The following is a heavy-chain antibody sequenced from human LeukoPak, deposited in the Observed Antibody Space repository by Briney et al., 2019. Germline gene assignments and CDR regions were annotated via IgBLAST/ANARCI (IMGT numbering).Heavy chain of an antibody. CDR2: IIPMSGTV. CDR1: GYTFTGYY. Sequence: SVKVSCKASGYTFTGYYMHWVRQAPGQGLEWMGGIIPMSGTVNNAQKFQGRVTITADKSTGTAYMELSSLRSDDTAVYYCARETGYAYGRAPLDYWGQGTLVTVSS. D-gene: IGHD5-18*01. V-gene: IGHV1-69*06. CDR3: ARETGYAYGRAPLDY. J-gene: IGHJ4*02.